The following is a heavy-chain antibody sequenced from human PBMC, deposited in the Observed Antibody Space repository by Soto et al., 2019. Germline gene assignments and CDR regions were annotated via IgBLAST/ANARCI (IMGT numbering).Heavy chain of an antibody. J-gene: IGHJ5*02. Sequence: EVQLVESGGDLVQPGGSLRLSCAASGFGFSSYWMTWVRQAPGKGLEWVANIKQDGREKYYVASAKGRFTISRDNGNNLLYLQMDSLTPDDTAVYYCAGDGVRNGAYNGWLDPWGQGTLVTVSS. D-gene: IGHD3-10*01. CDR2: IKQDGREK. V-gene: IGHV3-7*03. CDR3: AGDGVRNGAYNGWLDP. CDR1: GFGFSSYW.